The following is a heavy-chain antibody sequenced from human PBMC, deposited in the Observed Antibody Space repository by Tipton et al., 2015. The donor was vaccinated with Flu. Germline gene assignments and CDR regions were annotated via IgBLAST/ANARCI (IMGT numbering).Heavy chain of an antibody. CDR1: SGSIRSTNYF. D-gene: IGHD4-17*01. CDR2: IYPSGAT. Sequence: GLVKPSETLSLTCTVSSGSIRSTNYFCAWIRQPPGKGLELIGSIYPSGATYYNPSLKSRVTLSVDTSKSQFSLMLRSVTAADTAVYYCARKEVDDYGDYVSLDWGQGTLVTVSS. J-gene: IGHJ4*02. V-gene: IGHV4-39*01. CDR3: ARKEVDDYGDYVSLD.